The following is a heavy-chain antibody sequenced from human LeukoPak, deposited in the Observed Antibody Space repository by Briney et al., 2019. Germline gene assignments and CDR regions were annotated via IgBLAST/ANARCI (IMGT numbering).Heavy chain of an antibody. V-gene: IGHV3-48*03. Sequence: GGSLRLSCAASGFSFSDYEMNWVRQSPAKGLEWVSNISPNGGTKYYAGSVKGRFTISRDNAKNSLYLQMNSLRAEDTGVYFWSKLAVASADSWGQGTLVTVSS. CDR1: GFSFSDYE. D-gene: IGHD6-19*01. CDR3: SKLAVASADS. CDR2: ISPNGGTK. J-gene: IGHJ4*02.